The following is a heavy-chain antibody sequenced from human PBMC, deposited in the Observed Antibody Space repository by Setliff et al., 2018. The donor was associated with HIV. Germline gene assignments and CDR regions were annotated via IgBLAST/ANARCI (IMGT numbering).Heavy chain of an antibody. Sequence: SETLSLTCTVSGGSISSGGYYWSWIRQHPGKGLEWIGYIYYSGSTYYNPSLKSRVTISIDTSTNQFSLKLSSVTAADTAVYYCARGLVVVTDSDYDTNYYYYYYMDVWGKGTTVTVSS. J-gene: IGHJ6*03. CDR3: ARGLVVVTDSDYDTNYYYYYYMDV. V-gene: IGHV4-31*03. D-gene: IGHD5-12*01. CDR1: GGSISSGGYY. CDR2: IYYSGST.